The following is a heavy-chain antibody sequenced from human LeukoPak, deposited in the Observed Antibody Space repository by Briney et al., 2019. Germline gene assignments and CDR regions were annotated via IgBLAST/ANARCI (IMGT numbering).Heavy chain of an antibody. J-gene: IGHJ4*02. CDR1: GITFSTYG. Sequence: GRSLRLSCAASGITFSTYGMYWVRQAPGKGLEWVAVISHDGNNKYYADSVKGRFTISRDNSKNTLYLQMNSLRAEDTAVYYCAKPRGATVTTDFDYWGQGTLVTVSS. CDR2: ISHDGNNK. CDR3: AKPRGATVTTDFDY. V-gene: IGHV3-30*18. D-gene: IGHD4-17*01.